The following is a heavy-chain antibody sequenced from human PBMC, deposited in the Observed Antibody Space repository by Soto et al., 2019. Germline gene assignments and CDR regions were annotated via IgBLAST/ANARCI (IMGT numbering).Heavy chain of an antibody. V-gene: IGHV4-30-4*01. D-gene: IGHD3-9*01. Sequence: PSETLSPTCTVSGGSISSGDYYWSWIRQPPGKGLEWIGYIYYSGSTYYNPSLKSRVTISVDTSKNQFSLKLSSVTAADTAAYYCARESRYYDILTGYYYYYGMDVWGQGTTVTVSS. J-gene: IGHJ6*02. CDR2: IYYSGST. CDR1: GGSISSGDYY. CDR3: ARESRYYDILTGYYYYYGMDV.